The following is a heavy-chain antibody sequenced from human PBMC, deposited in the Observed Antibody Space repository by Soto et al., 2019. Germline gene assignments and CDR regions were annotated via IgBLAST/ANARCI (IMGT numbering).Heavy chain of an antibody. CDR3: XXDGLQTSMAMEV. V-gene: IGHV1-69*01. J-gene: IGHJ6*02. Sequence: QVQVLQSGAEVKKPGSSVKVSCKTSGGTFRTFAFSWVRQAPGHGLEWMGGIVPLFGTPNYEGKFQGRLXXXXXXXXXXXXXXXXXXXXXXXXXXXXXXDGLQTSMAMEVWGQGTTVTVSS. CDR1: GGTFRTFA. D-gene: IGHD5-18*01. CDR2: IVPLFGTP.